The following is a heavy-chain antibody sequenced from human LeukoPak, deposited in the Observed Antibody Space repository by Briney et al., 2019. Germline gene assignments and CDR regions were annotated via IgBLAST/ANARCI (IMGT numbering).Heavy chain of an antibody. D-gene: IGHD2-15*01. CDR3: ARIVVVVAATPRGGFDI. Sequence: PGGSLRLSCAASGFTFSSYSMNWARQAPGKGLEWVSSISSSSSYIYYADSVKGRFTISRDNAKNSLYLQMNSLRAEDTAVYYCARIVVVVAATPRGGFDIWGQGTMVTVSS. CDR1: GFTFSSYS. V-gene: IGHV3-21*01. J-gene: IGHJ3*02. CDR2: ISSSSSYI.